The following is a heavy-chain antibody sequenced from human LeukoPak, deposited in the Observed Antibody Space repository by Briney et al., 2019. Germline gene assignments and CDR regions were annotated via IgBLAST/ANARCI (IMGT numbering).Heavy chain of an antibody. D-gene: IGHD3-10*01. J-gene: IGHJ4*02. CDR3: ARIGGSGSYSGHYFDH. CDR1: GFTFSTYW. Sequence: GGSLRLSCAASGFTFSTYWMHWARRAPGKGLVWVSRISTDGSVTSYADSVKGRFTISRDNAKNTMYLQMNSLRAEDTAVYYCARIGGSGSYSGHYFDHWGQGTLVTVPS. V-gene: IGHV3-74*01. CDR2: ISTDGSVT.